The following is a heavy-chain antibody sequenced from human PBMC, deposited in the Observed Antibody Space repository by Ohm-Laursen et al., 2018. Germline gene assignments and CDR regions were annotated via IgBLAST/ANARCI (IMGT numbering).Heavy chain of an antibody. J-gene: IGHJ3*02. CDR2: MNPKNDDT. D-gene: IGHD1-7*01. Sequence: AASVKASCKTSGYTFINYDIHWVRQASGQGLEWMGWMNPKNDDTGYAHKFQGRVTMSRNTSISTANLEMTSLRSEDTAVYYCARGRLSGTRRALDIWGQGTLVTVSS. V-gene: IGHV1-8*01. CDR3: ARGRLSGTRRALDI. CDR1: GYTFINYD.